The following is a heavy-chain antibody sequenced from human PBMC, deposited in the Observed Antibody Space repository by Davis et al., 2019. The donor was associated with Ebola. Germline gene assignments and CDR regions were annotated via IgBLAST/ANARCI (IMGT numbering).Heavy chain of an antibody. J-gene: IGHJ6*01. V-gene: IGHV4-34*01. CDR1: GGSFSGYY. CDR3: ARGRLHQGPIGLPPGTLLQEHL. Sequence: SETLSLTCAVYGGSFSGYYWSWIRQPPGKGLEWIGEINHSGSTNYNPSLKSRVTISVDTSKNQFSLKLSSVTAADTAVYYCARGRLHQGPIGLPPGTLLQEHLWG. CDR2: INHSGST.